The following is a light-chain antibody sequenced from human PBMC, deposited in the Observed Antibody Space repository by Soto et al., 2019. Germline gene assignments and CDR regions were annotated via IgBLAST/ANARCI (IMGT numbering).Light chain of an antibody. CDR3: QQYNNWPLT. CDR1: QSVSNTY. J-gene: IGKJ4*01. CDR2: GAS. V-gene: IGKV3-20*01. Sequence: EVVLTQSPGTLSLSPGERATLSCRASQSVSNTYVAWYQHIPGQTPRLLIYGASNRATGIPDRFSGSGSGTDFTLTISRLQSEDFAVYYCQQYNNWPLTFGGGTKVDIK.